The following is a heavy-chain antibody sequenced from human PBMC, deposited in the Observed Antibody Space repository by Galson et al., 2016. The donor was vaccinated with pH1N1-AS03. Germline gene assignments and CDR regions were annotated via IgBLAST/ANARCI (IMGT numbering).Heavy chain of an antibody. D-gene: IGHD3-9*01. J-gene: IGHJ4*02. CDR2: IYYSGST. CDR3: ARHGRPHSGVLTALTAFDY. V-gene: IGHV4-59*08. Sequence: SETLSLTCNVSGGSFTYYYWSWIRQPPGKGLEWIGYIYYSGSTNYHPSLRSRLTISLDTSKNQISLELSSGTAADTAVYYCARHGRPHSGVLTALTAFDYWGPGALVTVSS. CDR1: GGSFTYYY.